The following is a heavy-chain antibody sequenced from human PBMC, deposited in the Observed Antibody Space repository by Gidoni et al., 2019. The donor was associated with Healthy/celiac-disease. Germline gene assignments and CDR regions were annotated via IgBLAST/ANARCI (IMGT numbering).Heavy chain of an antibody. Sequence: EVQLVQSGAEVKTPGESLRISCKGFGYRFTRYWISWVRQVTGKGLEWMGRIDPSDSYTNYSPSFQGHVTISADKSISTAYLQWSSLKASDTAMYYCARLSGYSYGREPDYWGQGTLVTVSS. J-gene: IGHJ4*02. V-gene: IGHV5-10-1*01. CDR3: ARLSGYSYGREPDY. D-gene: IGHD5-18*01. CDR2: IDPSDSYT. CDR1: GYRFTRYW.